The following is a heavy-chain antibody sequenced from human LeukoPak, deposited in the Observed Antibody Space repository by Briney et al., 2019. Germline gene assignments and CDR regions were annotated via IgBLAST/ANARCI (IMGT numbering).Heavy chain of an antibody. CDR2: ISAYNGNT. CDR3: ARVHAGTGYNLPLDIDY. V-gene: IGHV1-18*01. Sequence: GASVKVSCKASGYTFTNYGITWVRQAPGQGLEWMGWISAYNGNTKYAQKLQGRVTMTTDTSTNTAYMELRSLRSDDTAVYYCARVHAGTGYNLPLDIDYWGQGTLVTVSS. D-gene: IGHD3/OR15-3a*01. J-gene: IGHJ4*02. CDR1: GYTFTNYG.